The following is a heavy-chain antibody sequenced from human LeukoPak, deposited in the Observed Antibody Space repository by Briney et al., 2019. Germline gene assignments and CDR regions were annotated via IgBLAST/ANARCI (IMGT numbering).Heavy chain of an antibody. Sequence: SETLSLTCTVSGASITSSSYYWGWIRQPPGKGLEWIGSNYYSGNTYHNPSLKSRVTISVDTSKKQFSLRLSSVTAADTAVYYCARVAARYYYGMDVWGQGTTVTVSS. V-gene: IGHV4-39*01. J-gene: IGHJ6*02. CDR3: ARVAARYYYGMDV. CDR2: NYYSGNT. CDR1: GASITSSSYY. D-gene: IGHD6-6*01.